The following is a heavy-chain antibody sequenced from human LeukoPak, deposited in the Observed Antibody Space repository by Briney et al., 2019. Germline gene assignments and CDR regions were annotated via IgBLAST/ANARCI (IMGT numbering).Heavy chain of an antibody. J-gene: IGHJ6*03. V-gene: IGHV4-4*02. D-gene: IGHD3-3*01. Sequence: PSETLSLTCAVSGGSISSSNWWSWVRQPPGKGLEWIGEIYHSGSTNYNPSLKSRVTISVDKSKNQFSLKLSSVTAADTAVYYCARGPATIFGVVNRPAYYYYYYMDVWGKGTTVTVSS. CDR3: ARGPATIFGVVNRPAYYYYYYMDV. CDR1: GGSISSSNW. CDR2: IYHSGST.